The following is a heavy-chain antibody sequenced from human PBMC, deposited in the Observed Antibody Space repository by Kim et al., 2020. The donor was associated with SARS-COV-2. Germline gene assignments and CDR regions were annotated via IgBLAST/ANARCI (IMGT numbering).Heavy chain of an antibody. V-gene: IGHV3-23*01. D-gene: IGHD2-15*01. Sequence: YYADSVKGRFTISRDNSKNTLYLQMNSLRAEDTAVYYWACAAVEARAFDYWGQGTLVTVSS. CDR3: ACAAVEARAFDY. J-gene: IGHJ4*02.